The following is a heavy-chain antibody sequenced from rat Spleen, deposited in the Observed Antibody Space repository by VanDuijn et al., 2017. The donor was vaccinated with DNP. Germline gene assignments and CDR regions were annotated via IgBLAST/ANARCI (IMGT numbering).Heavy chain of an antibody. D-gene: IGHD1-4*01. CDR3: ATHPGYELAY. CDR1: GFTFSNSG. V-gene: IGHV5-19*01. CDR2: ISYDGSRS. Sequence: EVQLVESGGGLVQPGRSLKLSCAGSGFTFSNSGMHWIRQAPKKGLEWVATISYDGSRSYYRDSVKGRFTISRDNAKSTLYLQMDSLRSEDTATDYCATHPGYELAYWGQGTLVTVSS. J-gene: IGHJ3*01.